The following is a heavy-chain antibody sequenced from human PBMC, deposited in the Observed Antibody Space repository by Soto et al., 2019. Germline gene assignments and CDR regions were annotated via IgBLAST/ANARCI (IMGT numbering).Heavy chain of an antibody. D-gene: IGHD4-17*01. CDR2: IVVGSGNT. CDR3: AADLGDYGDYIFDY. V-gene: IGHV1-58*02. J-gene: IGHJ4*02. CDR1: GFTFTSSA. Sequence: SVKVSCKASGFTFTSSAMQWVRQARGQRLEWIGWIVVGSGNTNYAQKFQERVTITRDMSTSTAYMELSSLRSEGTAVYYCAADLGDYGDYIFDYWGQGTLVTVSS.